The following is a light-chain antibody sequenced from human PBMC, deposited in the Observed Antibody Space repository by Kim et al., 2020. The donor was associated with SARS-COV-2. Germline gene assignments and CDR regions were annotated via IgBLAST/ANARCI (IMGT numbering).Light chain of an antibody. CDR3: QQRSDWPLT. J-gene: IGKJ4*01. CDR2: DAS. V-gene: IGKV3-11*01. Sequence: EIVLTQSPVTLSLSPGERATLCRASQSVSSYLAWYQQKPGQAPRLLIYDASNRATGIPARFSGSGSGTDFTLTISSLEPEDFAVYYCQQRSDWPLTFGGGTKVDIK. CDR1: QSVSSY.